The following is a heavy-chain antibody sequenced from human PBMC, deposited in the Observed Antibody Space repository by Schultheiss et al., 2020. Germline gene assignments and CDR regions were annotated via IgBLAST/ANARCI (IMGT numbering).Heavy chain of an antibody. Sequence: GGSLRLSCAASGFTFSSYAMHWVRQAPGKGLEWVAVISYDGSNKYYADSVKGRFTISRDNSKNTLYLQMNSLRAEDTAVYYCARAGLGADYGDYFDYWGQGTLVTVSS. CDR2: ISYDGSNK. J-gene: IGHJ4*02. CDR3: ARAGLGADYGDYFDY. D-gene: IGHD4-17*01. V-gene: IGHV3-30*04. CDR1: GFTFSSYA.